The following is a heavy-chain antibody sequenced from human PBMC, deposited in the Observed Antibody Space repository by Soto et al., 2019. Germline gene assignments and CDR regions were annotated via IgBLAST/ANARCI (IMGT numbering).Heavy chain of an antibody. V-gene: IGHV3-33*01. J-gene: IGHJ4*02. Sequence: PGGSLRLSCAASGFTFSSYGMHWVRQAPGKGLEWVAVIWYDGSNKYYADSVKGRFTISRDNSKNTLYLQMNSLRAEDTAVYYCARDKELFSAYYFDYWGQGTLVTVSS. CDR3: ARDKELFSAYYFDY. D-gene: IGHD3-10*02. CDR2: IWYDGSNK. CDR1: GFTFSSYG.